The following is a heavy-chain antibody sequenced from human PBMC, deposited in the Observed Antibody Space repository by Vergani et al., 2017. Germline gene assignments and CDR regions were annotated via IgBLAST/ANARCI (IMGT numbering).Heavy chain of an antibody. Sequence: QVQLVESGGGVVQPGRSLRLSCAASGFTFSSYGMHWVRQAPGKGLEWVAVIWYDGSNKYYADSVKGRFTISRDNSKNTLYLQMNRLRAEDTAVYYCARDPPYCSGGSCYPDYWGQGTLVTVSS. J-gene: IGHJ4*02. V-gene: IGHV3-33*01. CDR3: ARDPPYCSGGSCYPDY. CDR2: IWYDGSNK. CDR1: GFTFSSYG. D-gene: IGHD2-15*01.